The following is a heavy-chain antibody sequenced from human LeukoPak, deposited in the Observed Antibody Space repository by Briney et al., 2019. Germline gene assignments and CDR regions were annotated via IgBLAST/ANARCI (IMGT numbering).Heavy chain of an antibody. CDR2: IRSSSSYI. D-gene: IGHD6-19*01. CDR3: TRVIVAVPGYFDYFDF. Sequence: GGSLRLSCAASGFTFSSYSMNWVRQAPGKGLEWVSSIRSSSSYIYYADSVKGRFTISRGNAKNSLYLQMNSLRVEDTAVYYCTRVIVAVPGYFDYFDFWGQGVLVTVSS. J-gene: IGHJ4*02. CDR1: GFTFSSYS. V-gene: IGHV3-21*01.